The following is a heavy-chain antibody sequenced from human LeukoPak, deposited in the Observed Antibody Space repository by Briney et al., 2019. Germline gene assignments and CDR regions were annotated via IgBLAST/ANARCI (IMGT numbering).Heavy chain of an antibody. CDR3: ARGRDSSGYYTGY. J-gene: IGHJ4*02. V-gene: IGHV3-30-3*01. Sequence: GRSRRLSCAASGFTFSSYAMHWVRQAPGKGLEWVAVISYDGSNKYYADSVKGRFTISRDNSKNTLYLQMNSLRAEDTAVYYCARGRDSSGYYTGYWGQGTLVTVSS. CDR2: ISYDGSNK. CDR1: GFTFSSYA. D-gene: IGHD3-22*01.